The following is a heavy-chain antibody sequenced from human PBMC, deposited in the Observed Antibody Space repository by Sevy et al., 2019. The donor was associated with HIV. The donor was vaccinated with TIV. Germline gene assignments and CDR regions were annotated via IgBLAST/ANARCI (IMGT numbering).Heavy chain of an antibody. J-gene: IGHJ6*02. CDR2: MNPNSGNT. D-gene: IGHD3-3*01. CDR1: GYTFTSYD. Sequence: ASVKVSCKASGYTFTSYDINWVRQATGQGLEWMGWMNPNSGNTGYGQKFQGRVIMTRNTSITTAYMELGSLKSEDTAVYYCAKGYYGFWSGYYYGMDVWGQGTTVTVSS. CDR3: AKGYYGFWSGYYYGMDV. V-gene: IGHV1-8*01.